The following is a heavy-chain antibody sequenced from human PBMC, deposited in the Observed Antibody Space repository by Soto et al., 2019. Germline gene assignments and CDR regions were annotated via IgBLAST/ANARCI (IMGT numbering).Heavy chain of an antibody. CDR1: GFTFDDYA. J-gene: IGHJ6*02. CDR3: AKDKYSNGYYYYGMDV. D-gene: IGHD4-4*01. V-gene: IGHV3-9*01. Sequence: GGSLRLSCAASGFTFDDYAMHWVRQGPGKGLEWVSCISWNSGSIGYADSVKGRFIISRDNAKNFLYLQMNSLRAEDTALYYCAKDKYSNGYYYYGMDVWGQGTTVTVSS. CDR2: ISWNSGSI.